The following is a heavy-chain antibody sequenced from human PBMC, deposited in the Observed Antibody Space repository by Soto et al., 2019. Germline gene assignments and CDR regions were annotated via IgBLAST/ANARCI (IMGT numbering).Heavy chain of an antibody. V-gene: IGHV5-51*01. CDR2: IYPGDSDT. Sequence: GESLKISCKGSGYSFTSYWIGWVRQMPGKGLEWMGIIYPGDSDTRYSPSFQGQVTISADKSISTAYLQWSSLKASDTAMYYCARSDYGGKNYYYGMDVWGQGTTVTVSS. CDR1: GYSFTSYW. D-gene: IGHD4-17*01. J-gene: IGHJ6*02. CDR3: ARSDYGGKNYYYGMDV.